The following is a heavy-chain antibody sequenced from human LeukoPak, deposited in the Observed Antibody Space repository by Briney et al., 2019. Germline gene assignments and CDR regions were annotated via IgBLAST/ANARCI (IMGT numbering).Heavy chain of an antibody. Sequence: GGSLRLSCAASGFTFSSYAMSWVRQAPGKGLEWVSAISGSGGSTYYADSVKGRFTISRDNSKNTLYLQMNSLRAEDTAVYYCARQFGEYNNLDYWGQGTLVTVSS. CDR2: ISGSGGST. J-gene: IGHJ4*02. D-gene: IGHD1-1*01. CDR1: GFTFSSYA. CDR3: ARQFGEYNNLDY. V-gene: IGHV3-23*01.